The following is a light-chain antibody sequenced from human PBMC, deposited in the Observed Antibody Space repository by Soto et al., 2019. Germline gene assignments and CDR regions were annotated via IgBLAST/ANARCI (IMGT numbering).Light chain of an antibody. V-gene: IGLV2-23*01. Sequence: QSALTQPASVSGSPGQSITISCTGTSSDVGSYNLVSWCQQHPGKAPKLMIYEGSKRPSGVSNRFSGSKSGNTASLTISGLQAEDEADYYCCSYAGSRVFGGGTKLTVL. CDR3: CSYAGSRV. CDR2: EGS. CDR1: SSDVGSYNL. J-gene: IGLJ3*02.